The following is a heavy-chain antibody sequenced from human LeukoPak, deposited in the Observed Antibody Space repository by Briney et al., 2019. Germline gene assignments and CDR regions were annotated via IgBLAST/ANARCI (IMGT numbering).Heavy chain of an antibody. CDR2: IRHVGSDK. CDR3: ARENDYALDY. V-gene: IGHV3-30*12. Sequence: GRSLRLSCAASGFTFSNYGMHWVRQAPGKGLEWVAVIRHVGSDKYYADSVKGRFTISRDNSQNTMYLQMNSLRAEDTAVYYCARENDYALDYWGQGTLVTVSS. J-gene: IGHJ4*02. D-gene: IGHD4-17*01. CDR1: GFTFSNYG.